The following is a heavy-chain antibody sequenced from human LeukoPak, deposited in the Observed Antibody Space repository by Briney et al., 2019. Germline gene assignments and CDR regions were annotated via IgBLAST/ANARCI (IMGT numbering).Heavy chain of an antibody. V-gene: IGHV3-74*01. CDR2: INSDGSTI. CDR3: ARGKTPAVTTPFDY. J-gene: IGHJ4*02. CDR1: GFTFSTSW. Sequence: GGSLRLSCAGSGFTFSTSWMHWVRQAPGQGLVWVSRINSDGSTINYADSVQGRFTISRDNAKNTLYLQMKSLRAEDTAVYYCARGKTPAVTTPFDYWGQGTLVSVSS. D-gene: IGHD4-17*01.